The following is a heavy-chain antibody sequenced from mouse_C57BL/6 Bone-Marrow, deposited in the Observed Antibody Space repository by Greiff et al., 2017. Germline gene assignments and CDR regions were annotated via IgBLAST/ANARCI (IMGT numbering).Heavy chain of an antibody. CDR3: ARKSAGYGGFAY. CDR1: GFSLTSYA. J-gene: IGHJ3*01. D-gene: IGHD3-2*02. V-gene: IGHV2-9-1*01. Sequence: VQVVESGPGLVAPSQSLSITCTVSGFSLTSYAISWVRQPPGKGLEWLGVIWAGGGTNYNSALKSRMSISKENSKSQVFLKMNSLQTDDTARYYCARKSAGYGGFAYWGQGTLVTVSA. CDR2: IWAGGGT.